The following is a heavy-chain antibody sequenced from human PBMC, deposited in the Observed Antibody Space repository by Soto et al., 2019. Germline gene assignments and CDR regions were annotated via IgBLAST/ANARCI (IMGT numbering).Heavy chain of an antibody. Sequence: GGSLRLSCGASGFTFSSYSMNWGRQAPGKGLEGVSYISSSSSTIYYADSVKGRFTISRDNAKNSLYLQMNSLRAEDTAVYYCARVYGGSSSYNYYYYYMDVWGKGTTVTVSS. CDR3: ARVYGGSSSYNYYYYYMDV. D-gene: IGHD6-6*01. J-gene: IGHJ6*03. CDR2: ISSSSSTI. CDR1: GFTFSSYS. V-gene: IGHV3-48*01.